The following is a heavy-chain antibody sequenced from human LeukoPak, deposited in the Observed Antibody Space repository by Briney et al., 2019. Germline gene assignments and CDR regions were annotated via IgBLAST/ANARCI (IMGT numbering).Heavy chain of an antibody. Sequence: GGSLRLSCAASGFTFSSYWTHWVRQAPGKGLVWVSRINEHGSTTNYADSVKDRFTISRDNAKNTLYLQMNSLRAEDTAVYYCARDKGDYYDSSGHLDYWGQGTLVTVSS. V-gene: IGHV3-74*01. CDR1: GFTFSSYW. CDR3: ARDKGDYYDSSGHLDY. CDR2: INEHGSTT. D-gene: IGHD3-22*01. J-gene: IGHJ4*02.